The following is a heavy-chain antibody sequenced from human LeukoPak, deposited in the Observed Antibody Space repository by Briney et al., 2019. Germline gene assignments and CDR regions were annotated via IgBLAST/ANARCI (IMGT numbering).Heavy chain of an antibody. CDR1: GITFSSYA. V-gene: IGHV3-23*01. CDR2: IGSSGADT. J-gene: IGHJ4*02. Sequence: SGGSLRLSCTAPGITFSSYAMSWFRQAPEKGLEWVSTIGSSGADTYYADSVKGRFTISKDNSKNTLQMSSLRVEDTAVYYCVKHSGGDYGDSDCCGQGTLVTVSP. D-gene: IGHD4/OR15-4a*01. CDR3: VKHSGGDYGDSDC.